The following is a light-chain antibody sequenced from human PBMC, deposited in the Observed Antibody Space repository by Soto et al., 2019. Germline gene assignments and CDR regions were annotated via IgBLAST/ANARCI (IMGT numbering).Light chain of an antibody. V-gene: IGLV2-23*02. CDR1: SGDIGTYNL. J-gene: IGLJ2*01. CDR3: CSYAGGSTVI. CDR2: EVN. Sequence: QSVLTQPASVSGSPGQSITISCSGTSGDIGTYNLVSWYQQHPGRAPKLIIFEVNKRPSGVSNRFSGSKSGNTASLAISGLQAEDEADYHCCSYAGGSTVICGGGTKLTVL.